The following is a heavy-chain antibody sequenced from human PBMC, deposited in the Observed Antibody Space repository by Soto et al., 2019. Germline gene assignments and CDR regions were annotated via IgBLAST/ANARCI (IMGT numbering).Heavy chain of an antibody. Sequence: QVQLVQSGAEVKKPGSSVKVSCKASGGTFTNYTISWVRQAPGQGLEWMGGIIPMFGTTNHAQKFQGRVTINANKSTTTAHMELSSLRSEVTAVYYWARGIGLRYFDWPFEYWGQGTRVTVSS. CDR2: IIPMFGTT. V-gene: IGHV1-69*06. J-gene: IGHJ4*02. CDR3: ARGIGLRYFDWPFEY. CDR1: GGTFTNYT. D-gene: IGHD3-9*01.